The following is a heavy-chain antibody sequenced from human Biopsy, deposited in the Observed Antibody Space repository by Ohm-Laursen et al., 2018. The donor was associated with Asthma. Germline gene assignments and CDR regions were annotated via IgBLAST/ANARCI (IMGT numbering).Heavy chain of an antibody. V-gene: IGHV4-61*01. Sequence: TLSLTCPVSGGSVSTGSYYWSWIRQPPGKGLEWLGYIYYTGSDNYNPSLKGRVTISVDTSKNQFSLRLNSVTAADTAVYYCARGPNYHGSGRAPIGMDVWGQGTTVTVSS. CDR2: IYYTGSD. CDR3: ARGPNYHGSGRAPIGMDV. CDR1: GGSVSTGSYY. J-gene: IGHJ6*02. D-gene: IGHD3-10*01.